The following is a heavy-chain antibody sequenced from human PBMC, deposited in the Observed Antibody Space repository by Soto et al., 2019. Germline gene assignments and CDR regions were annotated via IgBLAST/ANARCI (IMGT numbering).Heavy chain of an antibody. J-gene: IGHJ6*02. CDR2: ISSDGSNE. D-gene: IGHD6-19*01. Sequence: GGSLRLSCAASGFTFSTYGMHWVRQAPGKGLEWVAVISSDGSNEYYADSVKGRFTISRDNSKNTVYLQMNILRAEDTAVYYCAKDLNFLRGNVAGYSSGGDYYYGMDVWGQGTTVTVSS. CDR1: GFTFSTYG. CDR3: AKDLNFLRGNVAGYSSGGDYYYGMDV. V-gene: IGHV3-30*18.